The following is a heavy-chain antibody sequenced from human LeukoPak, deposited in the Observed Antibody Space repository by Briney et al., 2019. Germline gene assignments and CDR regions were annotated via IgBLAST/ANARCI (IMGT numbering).Heavy chain of an antibody. CDR1: GFTFNNYE. V-gene: IGHV3-48*03. CDR3: ARGGPLIDC. J-gene: IGHJ4*02. CDR2: ISIGGNTI. Sequence: QPGGSLRLSCAASGFTFNNYEMNWVRQAPGKGLEWVSYISIGGNTIYYADSVKGRFTISRDNAKNSLSLQMNSLRAEDTAVYFCARGGPLIDCWGQGTLVTVSS.